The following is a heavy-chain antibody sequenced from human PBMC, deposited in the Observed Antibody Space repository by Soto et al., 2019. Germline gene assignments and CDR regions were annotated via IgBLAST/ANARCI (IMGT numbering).Heavy chain of an antibody. CDR1: WFNFGNAW. J-gene: IGHJ4*02. CDR2: IKSKTDGGTT. V-gene: IGHV3-15*07. CDR3: TTDWPLVATPFNY. D-gene: IGHD5-12*01. Sequence: GGSHRLSCAASWFNFGNAWMNWVRQAPGKGLEWVGRIKSKTDGGTTDYAAPVKGRFTISRDDSKNTLYPQMNSLKTEDTAVYYCTTDWPLVATPFNYWGQGTLVTVSS.